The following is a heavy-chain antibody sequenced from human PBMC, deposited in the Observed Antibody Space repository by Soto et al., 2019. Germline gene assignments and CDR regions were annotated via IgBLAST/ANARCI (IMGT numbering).Heavy chain of an antibody. J-gene: IGHJ5*02. CDR1: GGSIRVQSYY. D-gene: IGHD1-20*01. CDR2: SYYSGTS. Sequence: QLHLQESGPGLVKPSQTLSLTCTVSGGSIRVQSYYWTRIRQTPGKGLEWVGSSYYSGTSYFNPALKGRVTISVDTSTKQFSLRLTSVTAADTAVYYCTRRYNWNDYYFDPWGQGTLVTVSS. CDR3: TRRYNWNDYYFDP. V-gene: IGHV4-39*01.